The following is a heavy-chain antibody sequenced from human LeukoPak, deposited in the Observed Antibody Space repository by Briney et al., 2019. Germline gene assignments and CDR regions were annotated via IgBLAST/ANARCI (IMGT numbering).Heavy chain of an antibody. Sequence: ASVKVSCKASGYTFTSYDINWVRQATGQGLEWMGWMNPNSGNTGYAQKFQGRVTMTRNTSISTAYMELSSLRSEDTAVYYCARQTLSWRRMVRGVPSLNYWGQGTLVTVSS. CDR3: ARQTLSWRRMVRGVPSLNY. J-gene: IGHJ4*02. CDR2: MNPNSGNT. D-gene: IGHD3-10*01. CDR1: GYTFTSYD. V-gene: IGHV1-8*01.